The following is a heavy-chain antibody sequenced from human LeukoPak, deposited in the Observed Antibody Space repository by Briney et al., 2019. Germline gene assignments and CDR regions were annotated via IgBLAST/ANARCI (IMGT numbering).Heavy chain of an antibody. CDR3: ARAGRADGDYHYFDY. CDR2: VSYDGSNK. D-gene: IGHD4-17*01. CDR1: GVIXXXLA. J-gene: IGHJ4*02. Sequence: SLXLXXAXSGVIXXXLAFHWVRQAPGXGLEWIAAVSYDGSNKYYADSVRGRLTISRDNSKNTLYLQMNSLRAVDTAVYYCARAGRADGDYHYFDYWGQGTLVTVSS. V-gene: IGHV3-30-3*01.